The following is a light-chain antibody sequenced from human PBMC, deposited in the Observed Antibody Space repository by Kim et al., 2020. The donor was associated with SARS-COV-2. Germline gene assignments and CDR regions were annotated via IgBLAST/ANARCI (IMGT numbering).Light chain of an antibody. V-gene: IGLV6-57*03. CDR1: SGSIDDNY. CDR3: QSYNRSNVV. CDR2: EDD. Sequence: GTQVPSSCTRGSGSIDDNYVQWNQQRPGGVPTTVIYEDDQRPPGVSDRFSGSIDSSSDSASLTISGLKTWDEADYYCQSYNRSNVVFGGGTQLTVL. J-gene: IGLJ2*01.